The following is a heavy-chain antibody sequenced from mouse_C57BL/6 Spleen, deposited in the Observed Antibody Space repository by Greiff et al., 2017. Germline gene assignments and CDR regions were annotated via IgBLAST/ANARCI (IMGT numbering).Heavy chain of an antibody. J-gene: IGHJ4*01. CDR2: IDPSDSET. V-gene: IGHV1-52*01. CDR1: GYTFTSYW. CDR3: AREVIYYGNPYYAMDY. Sequence: QVQLQQSGAELVRPGSSVKLSCKASGYTFTSYWMHWVKQRPIQGLEWIGNIDPSDSETHYNQKFKDKATLTVDKSSSTAYMQLSSLTSEDSAVYYCAREVIYYGNPYYAMDYWGQGTSVTVSS. D-gene: IGHD2-1*01.